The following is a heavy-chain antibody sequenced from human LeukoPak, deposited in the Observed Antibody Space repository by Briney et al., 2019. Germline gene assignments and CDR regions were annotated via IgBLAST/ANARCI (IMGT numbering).Heavy chain of an antibody. D-gene: IGHD6-13*01. J-gene: IGHJ4*02. CDR2: ISGSGGST. CDR3: AEEGDVYSSSEFDY. Sequence: GGSLRLSCAASGFTFSSYAMSWVRQAPGKGLEWVSVISGSGGSTYYADSVEGRFTISRDNSKNTLYLQMNSLRAEDTAVYYCAEEGDVYSSSEFDYWGQGTLVTVSS. CDR1: GFTFSSYA. V-gene: IGHV3-23*01.